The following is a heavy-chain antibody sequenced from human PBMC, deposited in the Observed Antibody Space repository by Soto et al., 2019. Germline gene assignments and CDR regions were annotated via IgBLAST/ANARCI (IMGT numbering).Heavy chain of an antibody. CDR1: GGSISSGGYY. CDR2: IYYSGST. Sequence: QVQLQESGPGLVKPSQTLSLTCTVSGGSISSGGYYWSWIRQHPGKGLEWIGYIYYSGSTYYNPSLKRRVTISVDTSKNQFSLKLSSVTAADTAVYYCARTQAGRHYYYGMDVWGQGTTVTVSS. V-gene: IGHV4-31*03. J-gene: IGHJ6*02. CDR3: ARTQAGRHYYYGMDV. D-gene: IGHD6-13*01.